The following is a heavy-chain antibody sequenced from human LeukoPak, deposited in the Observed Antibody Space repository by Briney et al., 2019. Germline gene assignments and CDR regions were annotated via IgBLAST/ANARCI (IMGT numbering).Heavy chain of an antibody. D-gene: IGHD3-22*01. J-gene: IGHJ3*02. CDR1: GFTFSRYG. CDR3: ARDPPMYYYDEPGSRDAFGI. Sequence: PGRSLRLSCAASGFTFSRYGMHWVRQAPGKGLEGVAVIWNDGSNKYYAESVKGRFTISRDNSKNTLHLQMNSLRAEDTAVYYCARDPPMYYYDEPGSRDAFGIWGQGTMVTVSS. V-gene: IGHV3-33*01. CDR2: IWNDGSNK.